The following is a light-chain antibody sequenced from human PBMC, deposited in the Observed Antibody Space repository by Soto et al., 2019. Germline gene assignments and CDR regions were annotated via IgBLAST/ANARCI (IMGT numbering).Light chain of an antibody. CDR1: HDIRNY. CDR3: QQYDNLPLT. J-gene: IGKJ4*01. V-gene: IGKV1-33*01. Sequence: DIQMTQSPSSLSVSVGDRVTITCQASHDIRNYLNWYQQKPGQAPRLLIHDASRLQTGVPSRFSGSGSGTDFILTITSLQPDDIATYHCQQYDNLPLTFGGGTKVEI. CDR2: DAS.